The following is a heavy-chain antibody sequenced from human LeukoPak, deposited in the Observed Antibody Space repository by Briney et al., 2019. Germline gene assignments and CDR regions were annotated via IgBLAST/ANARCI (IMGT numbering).Heavy chain of an antibody. V-gene: IGHV3-48*01. CDR3: ARGPSGYHNT. D-gene: IGHD5-12*01. CDR1: GFTFSSYT. J-gene: IGHJ4*02. CDR2: ISSSSSTI. Sequence: PGGSLRLSCAASGFTFSSYTMNWVRQAPGKGLEWVSYISSSSSTIYYADSVKGRFTISRDNGKNSLYLQMNSLRAEDTAVYYCARGPSGYHNTGGQGTLVTVSS.